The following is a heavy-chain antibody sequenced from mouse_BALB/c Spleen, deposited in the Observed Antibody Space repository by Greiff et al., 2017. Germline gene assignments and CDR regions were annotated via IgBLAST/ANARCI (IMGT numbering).Heavy chain of an antibody. D-gene: IGHD2-2*01. CDR3: ARWLRYYYAMDY. CDR1: GYAFSSYW. Sequence: QVQLKESGAELVRPGSSVKISCKASGYAFSSYWMNWVKQRPGQGLEWIGQIYPGDGDTNYNGKFKGKATLTADKSSSTAYMQLSSLTSEDSAVYFCARWLRYYYAMDYWGQGTSVTVSS. J-gene: IGHJ4*01. V-gene: IGHV1-80*01. CDR2: IYPGDGDT.